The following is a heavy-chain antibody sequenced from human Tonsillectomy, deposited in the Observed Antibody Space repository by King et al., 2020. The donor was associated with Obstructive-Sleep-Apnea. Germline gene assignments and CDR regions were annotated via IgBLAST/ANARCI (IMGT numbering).Heavy chain of an antibody. CDR1: Y. CDR2: INHSGST. V-gene: IGHV4-34*01. CDR3: ARGGDYSNT. Sequence: YWIWIRQPPGNGLEWIGEINHSGSTNYNPSLKSRFTISVDTSKNQFSLKVSSVTAADTAVYYCARGGDYSNTWGQGTLVTVSS. D-gene: IGHD4-11*01. J-gene: IGHJ5*02.